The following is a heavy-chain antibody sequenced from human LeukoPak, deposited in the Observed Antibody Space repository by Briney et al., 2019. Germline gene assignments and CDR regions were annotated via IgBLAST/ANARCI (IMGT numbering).Heavy chain of an antibody. CDR2: IYYSGNS. J-gene: IGHJ2*01. CDR3: AGPAGTYWYFDL. Sequence: KPSETLSLTCTVSGGSISSDHYYWGWIRQPPGKGLEWIGSIYYSGNSYYNPSPKSRVTMSVDTSKNQFSLKVSSVTAADTAVYYCAGPAGTYWYFDLWGRGTLVTVSS. D-gene: IGHD1-26*01. CDR1: GGSISSDHYY. V-gene: IGHV4-39*07.